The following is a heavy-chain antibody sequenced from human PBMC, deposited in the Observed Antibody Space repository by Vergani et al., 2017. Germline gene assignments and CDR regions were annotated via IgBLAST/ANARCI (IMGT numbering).Heavy chain of an antibody. J-gene: IGHJ5*02. CDR2: IYHSGST. V-gene: IGHV4-38-2*01. CDR1: GYSISSGYY. CDR3: ARLYXYVWGSYRYIWFDP. D-gene: IGHD3-16*02. Sequence: QVQLQESGPGLVKPSETLCLTCAVSGYSISSGYYWGWIRQPPGKGLEWIGSIYHSGSTYYNPSLKSRVTISVDTSKNQFSLKLSSVTAADTAVYYCARLYXYVWGSYRYIWFDPWGQGTLVTVSS.